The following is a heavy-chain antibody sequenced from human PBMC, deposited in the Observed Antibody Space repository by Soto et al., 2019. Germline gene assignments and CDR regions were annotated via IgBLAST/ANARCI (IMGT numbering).Heavy chain of an antibody. D-gene: IGHD6-13*01. J-gene: IGHJ5*02. CDR2: IYYSGST. Sequence: PSETLSLTYSVSGGSISSYYWSWLRQPPGKGLEWIGYIYYSGSTNYNPSLKSRVTISVDTSKHQFSLKLRSVTAADTAVYYRAGMYSSSWYSNWFDPWGQGTLVTVS. V-gene: IGHV4-59*01. CDR3: AGMYSSSWYSNWFDP. CDR1: GGSISSYY.